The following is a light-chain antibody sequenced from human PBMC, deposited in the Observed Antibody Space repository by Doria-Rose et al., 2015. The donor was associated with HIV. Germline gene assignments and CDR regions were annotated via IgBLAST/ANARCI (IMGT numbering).Light chain of an antibody. Sequence: EIVMTQSPGTLSLSPGERATLSCRASQSFSSSYLAWYQQQTGRAPSLLIYDGSTRATGIPDRFSASGSGTDFTLTINRLEPEDFALYYCHQYGTSWTFGQGTKVEI. J-gene: IGKJ1*01. CDR2: DGS. V-gene: IGKV3-20*01. CDR1: QSFSSSY. CDR3: HQYGTSWT.